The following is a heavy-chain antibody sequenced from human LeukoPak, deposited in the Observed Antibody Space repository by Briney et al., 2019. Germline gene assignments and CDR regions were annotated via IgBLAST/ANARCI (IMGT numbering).Heavy chain of an antibody. V-gene: IGHV1-69*06. J-gene: IGHJ4*02. D-gene: IGHD3-22*01. CDR3: AYNYYDSSGYYLFDY. CDR2: IIPIFGTA. CDR1: GGTFSSYA. Sequence: ASVKVSCKASGGTFSSYAISWVRQAPGQGLEWMGGIIPIFGTANYAQKLQGRVTITADKSTSTAYMELSSLRSEDTAVYYCAYNYYDSSGYYLFDYWGQGTLVTVSS.